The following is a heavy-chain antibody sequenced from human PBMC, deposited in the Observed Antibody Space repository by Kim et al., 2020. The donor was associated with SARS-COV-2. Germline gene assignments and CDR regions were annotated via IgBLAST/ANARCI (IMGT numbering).Heavy chain of an antibody. V-gene: IGHV4-31*03. CDR2: IYNSEST. CDR3: ARLNSGYIPLDH. D-gene: IGHD5-12*01. CDR1: GDSINSSYYY. Sequence: SETLSLTCTVSGDSINSSYYYWSWIRQHPGKGLEWIGYIYNSESTYYNPSLKSRVTMSIDTSKNQFSLKLSSVTAADTAGYFCARLNSGYIPLDHWGLGT. J-gene: IGHJ4*02.